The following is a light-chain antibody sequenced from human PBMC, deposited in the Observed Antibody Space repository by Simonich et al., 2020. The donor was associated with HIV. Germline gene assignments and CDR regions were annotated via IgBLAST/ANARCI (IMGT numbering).Light chain of an antibody. Sequence: AIQLTQSPSFLSASVGVRVTVTCRASQGISSALAWYQQKPGKAPKLLIYDASSLESGVPSRFSGSGSATDFTLTISSLQPEDFATYYCQQFNSYSLTFGQGTKVEMK. V-gene: IGKV1-13*02. CDR2: DAS. CDR3: QQFNSYSLT. J-gene: IGKJ1*01. CDR1: QGISSA.